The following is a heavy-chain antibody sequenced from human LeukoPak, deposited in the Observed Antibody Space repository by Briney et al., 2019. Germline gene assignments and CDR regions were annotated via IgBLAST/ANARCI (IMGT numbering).Heavy chain of an antibody. CDR2: ISAYNSNE. CDR1: GYTFTSYG. J-gene: IGHJ6*02. Sequence: GASVKVSCKASGYTFTSYGISWVRQAPGQGLEWVAWISAYNSNENSAEKFQGRVTMTIDTSTSTAYMELRSLKSDDTAVYYCVRHIKPAGPWDGMDVWGQGTTVTVSS. V-gene: IGHV1-18*04. D-gene: IGHD1-26*01. CDR3: VRHIKPAGPWDGMDV.